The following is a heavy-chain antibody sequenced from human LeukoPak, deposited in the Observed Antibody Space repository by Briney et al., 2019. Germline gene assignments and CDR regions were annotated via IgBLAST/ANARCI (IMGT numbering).Heavy chain of an antibody. Sequence: GGSLRLSCAASGFTFSSYWMSWVRQAPGKGLEWEALISSDGNDKLYGDSVRGRFTISRDDSKSTLYLQMNSLRAEDTAVYYCTTKVIRGNSGDDYDDWGQGTLVTVSS. CDR2: ISSDGNDK. D-gene: IGHD5-12*01. CDR3: TTKVIRGNSGDDYDD. CDR1: GFTFSSYW. J-gene: IGHJ4*02. V-gene: IGHV3-30*03.